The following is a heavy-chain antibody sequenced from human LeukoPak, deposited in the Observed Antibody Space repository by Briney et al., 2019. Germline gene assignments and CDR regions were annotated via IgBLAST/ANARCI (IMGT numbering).Heavy chain of an antibody. CDR2: IYYSGST. D-gene: IGHD3-16*01. CDR1: GGSISSYY. J-gene: IGHJ4*02. CDR3: ARANYGAFDY. V-gene: IGHV4-59*01. Sequence: PSETLSLTCTVSGGSISSYYWSWIRQPPGKGLEWIGYIYYSGSTNYNPSLKSRVTISVDTSKNQFFLKLSSVTAADTAVYYCARANYGAFDYWGQGTLVTVSS.